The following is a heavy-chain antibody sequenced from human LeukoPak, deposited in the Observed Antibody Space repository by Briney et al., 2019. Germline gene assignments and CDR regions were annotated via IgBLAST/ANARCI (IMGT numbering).Heavy chain of an antibody. CDR2: IKQDGRDK. CDR3: ARVAWFGVFDYHYYMDV. D-gene: IGHD3-10*01. Sequence: GGSLTLSCAASGFTFNNYWMSWVRPVPGKGSEGVANIKQDGRDKTYADPVKGSFTISRDNGKDNLYLQMLSLSAEDAHVCYCARVAWFGVFDYHYYMDVWGKGTTVTISS. J-gene: IGHJ6*03. CDR1: GFTFNNYW. V-gene: IGHV3-7*01.